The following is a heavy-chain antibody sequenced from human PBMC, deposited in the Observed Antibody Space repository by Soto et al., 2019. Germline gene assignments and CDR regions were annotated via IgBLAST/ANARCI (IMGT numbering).Heavy chain of an antibody. CDR1: GSSMSSSSYY. CDR2: IYYSGST. CDR3: ASNVDYDFWSGYYTEYYFDY. D-gene: IGHD3-3*01. V-gene: IGHV4-39*01. Sequence: SETLSLTCTVSGSSMSSSSYYWGWIRQPPGKGLEWIGSIYYSGSTYYNPSLKSRVTISVDTSKNQFSLKLSSVTAADTAVYYCASNVDYDFWSGYYTEYYFDYWGHGTLVTVSS. J-gene: IGHJ4*01.